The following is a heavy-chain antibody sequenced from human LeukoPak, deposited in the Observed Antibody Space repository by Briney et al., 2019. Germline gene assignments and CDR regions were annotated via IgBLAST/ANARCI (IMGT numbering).Heavy chain of an antibody. CDR3: ASLGDGYNFWRH. V-gene: IGHV3-53*01. Sequence: PGGSLRLSCAASGFTVSNNYMSWVRQAPGKGLEWVSVIYSGGSTYYADSVKGRFTNSRDSTTNTLFLQMNSLRAEDTAVYYCASLGDGYNFWRHWGQGTLVTVSS. D-gene: IGHD5-24*01. CDR2: IYSGGST. J-gene: IGHJ4*02. CDR1: GFTVSNNY.